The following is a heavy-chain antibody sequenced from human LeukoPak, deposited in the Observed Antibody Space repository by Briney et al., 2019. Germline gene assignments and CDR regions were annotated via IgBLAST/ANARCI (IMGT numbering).Heavy chain of an antibody. J-gene: IGHJ4*02. D-gene: IGHD5-24*01. CDR2: IYTSGST. Sequence: SETLSLTCTVSGGSISSYYWSWIRQPPGKGLEWIGYIYTSGSTNYNPSLKSRVTISVDTSKNQFSLKLSSMTAADTAVYYCARPRRGGYNFFDYWGQGTLVTVSS. V-gene: IGHV4-4*09. CDR1: GGSISSYY. CDR3: ARPRRGGYNFFDY.